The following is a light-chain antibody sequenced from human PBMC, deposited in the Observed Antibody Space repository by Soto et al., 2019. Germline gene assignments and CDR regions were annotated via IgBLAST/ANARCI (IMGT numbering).Light chain of an antibody. CDR1: SSDVGAYNF. CDR3: CSLTTSHTYV. J-gene: IGLJ1*01. V-gene: IGLV2-11*01. CDR2: DVS. Sequence: QSVLTQPRSVSGSPGQSVTISCTGTSSDVGAYNFVSWYQQLPGKAPKLMIFDVSKRPSGVPDRFSGFNSGNTASLTISGLQSQDEADYYCCSLTTSHTYVFGSGTKLTVL.